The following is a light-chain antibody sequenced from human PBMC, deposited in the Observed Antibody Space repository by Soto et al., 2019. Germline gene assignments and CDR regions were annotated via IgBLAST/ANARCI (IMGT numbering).Light chain of an antibody. J-gene: IGKJ1*01. CDR2: GAS. Sequence: EIVLTQSPGTLSLSPGERATLSCRASQSVSSSYLAWYQQKPGQAPRLHIYGASSRATGIPDRFSGSGSGTDFTLTISRLEPEDFAVYYCQQYGSSQWTFGQGTKVDIK. CDR1: QSVSSSY. V-gene: IGKV3-20*01. CDR3: QQYGSSQWT.